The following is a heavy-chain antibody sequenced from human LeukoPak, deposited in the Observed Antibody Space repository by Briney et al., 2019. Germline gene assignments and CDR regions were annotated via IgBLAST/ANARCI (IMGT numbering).Heavy chain of an antibody. V-gene: IGHV3-21*05. J-gene: IGHJ4*02. CDR1: GFTFSSYA. Sequence: PGGSLRLSCAASGFTFSSYAMSWVRQAPGKGLEWVSYISSSSSYTNYADSVKGRFTISRDNAKNSLYLQMNSLRAEDTAVYYCARDNDGSGSYWFDYWGQGTLVTVSS. CDR3: ARDNDGSGSYWFDY. D-gene: IGHD3-10*01. CDR2: ISSSSSYT.